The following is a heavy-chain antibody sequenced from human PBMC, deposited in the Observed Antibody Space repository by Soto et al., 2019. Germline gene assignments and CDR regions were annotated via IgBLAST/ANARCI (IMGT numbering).Heavy chain of an antibody. CDR3: ASSLQLWLGNDFDY. J-gene: IGHJ4*02. Sequence: SVKVSCKASGGTFSSYAISWVRQAPGQGLEWMGGIIPIFGTANYAQKFQGRVTITADESTSTAYMEMSSLRSEDTAVYYCASSLQLWLGNDFDYWGQGTLVTVSS. D-gene: IGHD5-18*01. CDR1: GGTFSSYA. V-gene: IGHV1-69*13. CDR2: IIPIFGTA.